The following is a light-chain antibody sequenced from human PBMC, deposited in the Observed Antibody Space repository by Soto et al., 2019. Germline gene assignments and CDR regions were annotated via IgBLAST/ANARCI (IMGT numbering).Light chain of an antibody. CDR2: NTS. CDR1: QSINSKS. V-gene: IGKV3-20*01. J-gene: IGKJ3*01. Sequence: IGLKQSAGAVSLSPVEGATVSCMVSQSINSKSLVWYQRKFGQAPRLLIYNTSSRATGIPDRFSGSGSGTDFTLSISRLEPEDFAVYYCQHYGGSFIFGPGTKVDIK. CDR3: QHYGGSFI.